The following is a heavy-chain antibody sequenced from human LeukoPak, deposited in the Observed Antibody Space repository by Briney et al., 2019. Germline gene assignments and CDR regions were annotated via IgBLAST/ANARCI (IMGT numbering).Heavy chain of an antibody. CDR3: ARSGSFSPTYYFDY. CDR2: ISGSGGST. J-gene: IGHJ4*02. CDR1: GFTFSSSA. Sequence: SGGSLRLSCAASGFTFSSSAMSWVRQVPGKGLEWVSGISGSGGSTYYADSVEGRFTISRDNSKNTLYLQMNSLRAEDTAVYYCARSGSFSPTYYFDYWGQGTLVTVSS. V-gene: IGHV3-23*01. D-gene: IGHD1-26*01.